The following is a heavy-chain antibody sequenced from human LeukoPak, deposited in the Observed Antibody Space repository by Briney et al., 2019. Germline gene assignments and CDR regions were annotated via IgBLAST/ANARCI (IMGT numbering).Heavy chain of an antibody. D-gene: IGHD2-15*01. CDR2: ISGSGGST. Sequence: GGSLRLSCAASGFTFSSYAMSWVRQAPGKGLEWVSAISGSGGSTYYADSVKGRFTISRDNAKNTLYLQMNSLRVEDAAVYYCARGELYCSGGSCYSEFGYWGQGTLVTVSS. J-gene: IGHJ4*02. V-gene: IGHV3-23*01. CDR3: ARGELYCSGGSCYSEFGY. CDR1: GFTFSSYA.